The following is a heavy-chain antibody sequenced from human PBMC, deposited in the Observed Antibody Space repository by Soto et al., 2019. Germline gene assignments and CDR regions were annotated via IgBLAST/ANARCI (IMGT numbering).Heavy chain of an antibody. CDR3: AKAGQDTYYDILTGYSDFDY. D-gene: IGHD3-9*01. CDR2: ISWNSGSI. V-gene: IGHV3-9*01. J-gene: IGHJ4*02. Sequence: GGSLRLSCAASGFTFDDYAMHWVRQAPGKGLEWVSGISWNSGSIGYADSVKGRLTISRDNAKNALYPQMNSLRAEDTALYYCAKAGQDTYYDILTGYSDFDYWGQGTLVTVSS. CDR1: GFTFDDYA.